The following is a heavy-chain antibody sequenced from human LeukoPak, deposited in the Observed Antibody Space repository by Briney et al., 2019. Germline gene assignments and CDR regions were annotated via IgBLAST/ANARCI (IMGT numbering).Heavy chain of an antibody. Sequence: PSETLSLTCTVSGVSISNNYFYWAWIRQPPGKGLELIGYSGSTFYNSSLKSRVTISADTSQNQFSLSLTSVTAADTAVYYCATLGLLRGAGFNLATHFDYWGQGSLVTVSS. CDR1: GVSISNNYFY. J-gene: IGHJ4*02. D-gene: IGHD1-26*01. CDR2: SGST. V-gene: IGHV4-39*01. CDR3: ATLGLLRGAGFNLATHFDY.